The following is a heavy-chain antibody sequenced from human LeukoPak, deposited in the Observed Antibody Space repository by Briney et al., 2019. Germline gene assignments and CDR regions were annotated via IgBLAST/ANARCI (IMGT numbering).Heavy chain of an antibody. Sequence: ASVKVSCKASGYTFTSYGISWVRQAPGQGLEWMGWISAYNGNTNHAQKVQGRVTMTTDTSTNTAYMELRGLRSDDTAVYYCARTQGGSSWYVGNDYWGQGTLVIVSS. CDR1: GYTFTSYG. V-gene: IGHV1-18*04. CDR3: ARTQGGSSWYVGNDY. J-gene: IGHJ4*02. CDR2: ISAYNGNT. D-gene: IGHD6-13*01.